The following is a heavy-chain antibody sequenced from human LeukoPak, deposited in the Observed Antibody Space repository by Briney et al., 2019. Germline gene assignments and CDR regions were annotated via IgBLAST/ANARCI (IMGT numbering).Heavy chain of an antibody. D-gene: IGHD3-22*01. CDR1: GGSISSGDYY. V-gene: IGHV4-30-4*08. CDR3: ASLHYDSSGYYSAGAFDI. J-gene: IGHJ3*02. CDR2: IYYSGST. Sequence: TLSLTCTVSGGSISSGDYYWSWIRQPPGKGLEWMGYIYYSGSTYYNPSLKSRVTISVYTSKNQFSLKLSSVTAADTAVYYCASLHYDSSGYYSAGAFDIWGQGTMVTVSS.